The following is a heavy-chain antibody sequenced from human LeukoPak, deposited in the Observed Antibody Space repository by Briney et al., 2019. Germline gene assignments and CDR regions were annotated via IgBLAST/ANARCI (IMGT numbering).Heavy chain of an antibody. J-gene: IGHJ4*02. CDR2: IKQDGSEK. CDR1: GFTFSNFW. V-gene: IGHV3-7*01. Sequence: GSLRLSCAASGFTFSNFWMNWVRQAPGKGLEWVGNIKQDGSEKYYVDSVKGRFTISRDNAKNSLYLQMNSLRGEDTAVYYCGGGSGFIIGYWGQGTPVTVSS. CDR3: GGGSGFIIGY. D-gene: IGHD3-3*01.